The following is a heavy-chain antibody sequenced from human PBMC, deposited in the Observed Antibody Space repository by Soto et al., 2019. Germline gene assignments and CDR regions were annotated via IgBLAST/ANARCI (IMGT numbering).Heavy chain of an antibody. Sequence: GGSLRLSCAASGFTFSSYSMNWVRQAPGKGLEWVSSISSSSSYIYYADSVKGRFTISRDNAKNSLYLQMNSLRAEDTAVYYCARDYSDSSGFFGYYYGMDVWGQGTTVTVSS. CDR2: ISSSSSYI. V-gene: IGHV3-21*04. CDR1: GFTFSSYS. J-gene: IGHJ6*01. CDR3: ARDYSDSSGFFGYYYGMDV. D-gene: IGHD3-22*01.